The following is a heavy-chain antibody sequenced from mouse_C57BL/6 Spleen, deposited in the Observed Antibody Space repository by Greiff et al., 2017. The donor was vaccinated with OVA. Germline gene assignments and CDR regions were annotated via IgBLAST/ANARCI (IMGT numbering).Heavy chain of an antibody. CDR3: ARPYITTVEAGLDY. CDR1: GFTFSDYG. Sequence: EVQLVESGGGLVKPGGSLKLSCAASGFTFSDYGMHWVRQAPEKGLEWVAYISSGSSTIYYADTVKGRFTISRDNAKNTLYLHMTSLRSEDTARYYCARPYITTVEAGLDYWGQGTTRTVYS. D-gene: IGHD1-1*01. CDR2: ISSGSSTI. V-gene: IGHV5-17*01. J-gene: IGHJ2*01.